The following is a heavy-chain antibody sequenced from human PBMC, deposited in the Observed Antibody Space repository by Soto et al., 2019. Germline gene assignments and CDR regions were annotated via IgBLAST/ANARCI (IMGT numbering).Heavy chain of an antibody. Sequence: EVQLGESGGGLDQPGGSLKLSCAASGFIFSGSAVHWVRQASGKGLEWVGRILSKAGNYATAYPASMKGRFTISRDDSENTAFLQMNSLKTEDTAVYYCIRGGSPYYYDYWGQGTLVAASA. CDR1: GFIFSGSA. J-gene: IGHJ4*02. V-gene: IGHV3-73*01. CDR3: IRGGSPYYYDY. CDR2: ILSKAGNYAT.